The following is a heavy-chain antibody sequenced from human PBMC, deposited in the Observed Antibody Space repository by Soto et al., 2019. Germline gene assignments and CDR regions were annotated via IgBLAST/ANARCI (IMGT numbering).Heavy chain of an antibody. D-gene: IGHD3-9*01. CDR1: GFDFTNYG. V-gene: IGHV3-30*14. CDR2: ISHDGYNK. CDR3: ARDGAGISMFDLYYYYGMDV. J-gene: IGHJ6*02. Sequence: PGGSLKLSCAASGFDFTNYGIYWGPQAPGKGLEWVTVISHDGYNKYYGDFVEGRFTVSRDNSKNVVSLHMDGLRPEDTGVYYCARDGAGISMFDLYYYYGMDVWGQGTTVTVSS.